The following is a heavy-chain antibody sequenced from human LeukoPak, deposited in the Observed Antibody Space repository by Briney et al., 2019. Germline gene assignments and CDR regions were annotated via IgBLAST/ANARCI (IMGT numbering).Heavy chain of an antibody. J-gene: IGHJ4*02. Sequence: PSETLSLTCIVSGDPINSDYWSWIRQSPGKGLEWIGYINYNGTIDYNPSLKSRLTISVDTSKNFVFLKLRSVTAADTAVYYCARLDCFVDTCYNYWGLGTHVTVSS. CDR3: ARLDCFVDTCYNY. D-gene: IGHD3/OR15-3a*01. CDR1: GDPINSDY. CDR2: INYNGTI. V-gene: IGHV4-59*08.